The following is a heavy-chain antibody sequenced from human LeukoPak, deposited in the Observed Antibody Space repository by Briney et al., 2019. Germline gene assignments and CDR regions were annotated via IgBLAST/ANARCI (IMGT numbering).Heavy chain of an antibody. Sequence: GGSLRLSCAASGFTVSSNYMSWVRQAPGKGLEWVSVIYSGGSTYYADSVKGRFTISRDNSKNTLYLQMNSLRAEDTAVYYCARAWCSGGSCPFDYWGQGILVTVSS. CDR3: ARAWCSGGSCPFDY. V-gene: IGHV3-53*01. CDR2: IYSGGST. CDR1: GFTVSSNY. J-gene: IGHJ4*02. D-gene: IGHD2-15*01.